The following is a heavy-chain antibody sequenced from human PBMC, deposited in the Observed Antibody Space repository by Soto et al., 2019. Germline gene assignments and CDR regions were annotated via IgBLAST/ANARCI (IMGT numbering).Heavy chain of an antibody. J-gene: IGHJ5*02. V-gene: IGHV4-39*01. D-gene: IGHD3-3*01. CDR3: AKHGRHLGVDP. Sequence: QLQLQESSPGLVKPSETLSLTCTVSGGSISTSAYYWAWIRQPPGKGLEWIGSMHYSGTTNYSTSLRSRITISIDTSKNQFSLTLTSVTAADTAVYYCAKHGRHLGVDPWGQGTLVTVSS. CDR1: GGSISTSAYY. CDR2: MHYSGTT.